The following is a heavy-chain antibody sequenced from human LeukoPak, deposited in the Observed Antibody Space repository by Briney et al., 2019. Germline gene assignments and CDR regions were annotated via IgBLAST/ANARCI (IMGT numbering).Heavy chain of an antibody. Sequence: GGSLRLSCAASGFTFSSYWMSWVRQAPGKGLEWVANIKQVGSEKYYVDSVKGRFTISRDNAKNSLYLQMNSLRAEDTAVYYCARGCRGSTSCYTEPFDYWGRGTLVTVSS. J-gene: IGHJ4*02. CDR3: ARGCRGSTSCYTEPFDY. CDR2: IKQVGSEK. D-gene: IGHD2-2*02. V-gene: IGHV3-7*01. CDR1: GFTFSSYW.